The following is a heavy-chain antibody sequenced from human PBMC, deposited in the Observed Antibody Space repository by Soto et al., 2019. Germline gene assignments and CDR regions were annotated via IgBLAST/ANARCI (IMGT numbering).Heavy chain of an antibody. Sequence: ASVKVSCKASGYTFTGYYMHWVRQAPGQGLEWMGWINPNSGGTNYAQKFQGWVTMTRDTSISTAYMELSRLRSDDTAVYYCARAPQYDPYYMDVWGKGTTVTVSS. V-gene: IGHV1-2*04. D-gene: IGHD1-1*01. CDR1: GYTFTGYY. J-gene: IGHJ6*03. CDR3: ARAPQYDPYYMDV. CDR2: INPNSGGT.